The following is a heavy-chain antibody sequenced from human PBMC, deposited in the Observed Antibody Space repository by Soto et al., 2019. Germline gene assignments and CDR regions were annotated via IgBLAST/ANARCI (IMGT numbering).Heavy chain of an antibody. D-gene: IGHD2-15*01. Sequence: ASVKVSCKASGYTFTNYGISWVRQAPGEGLEWVGWINTSNDNKLYAQKLQGRLTLTTDTSTSTAYMDLTTLRSDDTAVYFCARAPGAASFEFWAQGTLVTLSS. CDR2: INTSNDNK. J-gene: IGHJ4*02. V-gene: IGHV1-18*01. CDR3: ARAPGAASFEF. CDR1: GYTFTNYG.